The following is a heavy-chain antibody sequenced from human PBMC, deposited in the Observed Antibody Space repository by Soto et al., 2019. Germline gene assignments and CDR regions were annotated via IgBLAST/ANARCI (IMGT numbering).Heavy chain of an antibody. J-gene: IGHJ6*02. CDR3: AREVDSGYEPKTYYYYGMDV. CDR1: GFTFSSYA. V-gene: IGHV3-30-3*01. D-gene: IGHD5-12*01. Sequence: QVQLVESGGGVVQPGRSLRLSCAASGFTFSSYAMHWVRQAPGKGLEWVAVISYDGSNKYYADSVKGRFTISRDNSKNTLYLQMNSLRAEDTAVYYCAREVDSGYEPKTYYYYGMDVWGQGTTVTVSS. CDR2: ISYDGSNK.